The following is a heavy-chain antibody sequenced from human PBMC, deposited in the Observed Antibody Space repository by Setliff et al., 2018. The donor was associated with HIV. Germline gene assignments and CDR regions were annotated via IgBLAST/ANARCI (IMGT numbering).Heavy chain of an antibody. D-gene: IGHD6-13*01. CDR3: TSRPPNSSSRRFDP. CDR2: LKSKIDGGTA. Sequence: GGSLRLSCAASGLTLSNTWMSWVRQAPGKGLEWVGRLKSKIDGGTADYAAPVKGRFTISRDDSKNTLYLQMNSLKIEDTAMYYCTSRPPNSSSRRFDPWGQGTLVTVSS. V-gene: IGHV3-15*01. CDR1: GLTLSNTW. J-gene: IGHJ5*02.